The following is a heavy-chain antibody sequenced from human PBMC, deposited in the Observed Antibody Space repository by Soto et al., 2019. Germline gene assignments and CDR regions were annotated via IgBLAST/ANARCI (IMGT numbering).Heavy chain of an antibody. D-gene: IGHD3-22*01. J-gene: IGHJ4*02. V-gene: IGHV4-34*01. Sequence: SETLSLTCAVYGGSFSDYYWSWIRQPPGKGLEWIGEITHSGSTNYNPSLKSRVTISVDTSKNQFSLKLSSVTAADTAVYYCARRTYYDSSDYYRPRYYFDYWGQGTLVTVSS. CDR3: ARRTYYDSSDYYRPRYYFDY. CDR2: ITHSGST. CDR1: GGSFSDYY.